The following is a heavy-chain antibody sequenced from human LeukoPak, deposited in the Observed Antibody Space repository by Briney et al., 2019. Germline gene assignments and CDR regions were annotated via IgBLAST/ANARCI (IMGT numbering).Heavy chain of an antibody. CDR1: GFTFSSYG. D-gene: IGHD2-21*01. J-gene: IGHJ4*02. Sequence: GGSLRLSCAASGFTFSSYGMHWVRQAPGKGLAWVAIIWYDGSNEYYADSVKGRFTISRDNSKNTLYLQMNSLRAEDTAVYYCARALWPYYFDYWGQGTLVTVSS. CDR3: ARALWPYYFDY. V-gene: IGHV3-33*01. CDR2: IWYDGSNE.